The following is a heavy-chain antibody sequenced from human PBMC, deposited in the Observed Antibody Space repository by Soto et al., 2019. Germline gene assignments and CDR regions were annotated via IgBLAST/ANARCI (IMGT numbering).Heavy chain of an antibody. CDR1: GGSISSYY. V-gene: IGHV4-59*01. J-gene: IGHJ4*02. Sequence: SETLSLTCTVSGGSISSYYWSWIRQPPGKGLEWIGYIYYSGSTKYNPSLKSRVTISVDTSKNQFSLKLSSVTAADTAVYYCARGQWELFYFDYWGQGTLVTVSS. CDR2: IYYSGST. D-gene: IGHD1-26*01. CDR3: ARGQWELFYFDY.